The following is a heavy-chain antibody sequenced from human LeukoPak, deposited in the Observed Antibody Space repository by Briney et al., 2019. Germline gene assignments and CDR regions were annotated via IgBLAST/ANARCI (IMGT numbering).Heavy chain of an antibody. J-gene: IGHJ5*02. CDR1: GGFISNSNYY. CDR2: ISYRGKT. D-gene: IGHD2-2*01. CDR3: AGQIGVVVPATLTSNWFDP. V-gene: IGHV4-39*01. Sequence: SETLSLTCTVSGGFISNSNYYWGWIRQPPGKGPEWIGSISYRGKTSYNPSLTSRVSISVDTSSNQFSLKLTSVTAADTAVYYCAGQIGVVVPATLTSNWFDPWGQGTLVAVSS.